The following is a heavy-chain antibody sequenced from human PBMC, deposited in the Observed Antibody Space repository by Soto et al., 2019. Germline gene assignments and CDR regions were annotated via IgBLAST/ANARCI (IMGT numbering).Heavy chain of an antibody. CDR3: ARGGSTYYYYYGMDV. J-gene: IGHJ6*02. CDR2: ISYDGSNK. CDR1: GFTFSSYA. V-gene: IGHV3-30-3*01. Sequence: PGGSLRLSCAASGFTFSSYAMHWVRQAPGKGLEWVAVISYDGSNKYYADSVKGRFTISRDNSKNTLYLQMNSLRAEDTAVYYCARGGSTYYYYYGMDVWGQGTTVTVSS.